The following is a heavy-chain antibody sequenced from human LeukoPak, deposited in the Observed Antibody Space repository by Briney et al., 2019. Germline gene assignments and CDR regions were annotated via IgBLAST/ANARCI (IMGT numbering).Heavy chain of an antibody. CDR3: ARRAIPYSSSWYTGAFDP. D-gene: IGHD6-13*01. CDR2: IYYSGST. J-gene: IGHJ5*02. V-gene: IGHV4-59*08. CDR1: GASINNYY. Sequence: SETLSLTCTVSGASINNYYWSWIRQPPGKGLEWIGYIYYSGSTNYNASLKSRVTISKDTPKNQFSLKVSSVTAADTAVYYCARRAIPYSSSWYTGAFDPWGQGTLVTVSS.